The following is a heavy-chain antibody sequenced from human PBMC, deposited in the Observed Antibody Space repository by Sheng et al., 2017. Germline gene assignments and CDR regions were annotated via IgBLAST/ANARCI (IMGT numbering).Heavy chain of an antibody. CDR1: GFTFSSYG. CDR2: ISGSGGST. Sequence: EVQLVESGGGLVQPGGTLRLSCAASGFTFSSYGMSWVRQAPGKGLEWVSAISGSGGSTYYADSVKGRFTISRDNSKNTLYLQMNSLRAEDTAVYYCAKPVYYYDSSGYYTVYYYYYYMDVWGKGTTVTVSS. V-gene: IGHV3-23*04. J-gene: IGHJ6*03. D-gene: IGHD3-22*01. CDR3: AKPVYYYDSSGYYTVYYYYYYMDV.